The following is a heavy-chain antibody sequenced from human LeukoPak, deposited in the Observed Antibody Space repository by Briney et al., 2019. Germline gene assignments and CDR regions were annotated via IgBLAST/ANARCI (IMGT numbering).Heavy chain of an antibody. CDR2: TYYRYKLYN. J-gene: IGHJ4*02. V-gene: IGHV6-1*01. CDR3: ARYSSSPKDFDY. CDR1: GDSLSSNSAA. Sequence: SQTLSLTCALSGDSLSSNSAAWHWIRQSPSRGLEWLGRTYYRYKLYNDYAASVKSRIIINPDTSKNQFSLQLNSVTPEDTAIYYCARYSSSPKDFDYWGLGTLVTVSS. D-gene: IGHD6-6*01.